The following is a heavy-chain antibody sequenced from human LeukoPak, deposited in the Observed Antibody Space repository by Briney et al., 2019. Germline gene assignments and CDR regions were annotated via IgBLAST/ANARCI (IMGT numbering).Heavy chain of an antibody. CDR1: GYTFTGYY. Sequence: GASVKVSCKASGYTFTGYYMHWVRQAPGQGLEWMGRINPNSGGTNYAQKFQGRVTMTRDTSISTAYMELSRLRSDDTAVYYCASFSRGGGQTGSFDYWGQGTLITVSS. CDR3: ASFSRGGGQTGSFDY. J-gene: IGHJ4*02. D-gene: IGHD1-14*01. V-gene: IGHV1-2*06. CDR2: INPNSGGT.